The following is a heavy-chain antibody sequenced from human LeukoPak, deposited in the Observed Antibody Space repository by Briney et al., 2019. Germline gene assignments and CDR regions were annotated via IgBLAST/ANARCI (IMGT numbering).Heavy chain of an antibody. J-gene: IGHJ4*02. Sequence: GGSLRLSCAASGFTFYDYAMHWVRQAPGQGLEWVSGISWNSGSIGYADSVKGRFTISRDNAKNSLYLQMDSLRAEDTALYYCAKDREFGELLGGLDYWGQGTLVTVSS. D-gene: IGHD3-10*01. CDR2: ISWNSGSI. CDR1: GFTFYDYA. CDR3: AKDREFGELLGGLDY. V-gene: IGHV3-9*01.